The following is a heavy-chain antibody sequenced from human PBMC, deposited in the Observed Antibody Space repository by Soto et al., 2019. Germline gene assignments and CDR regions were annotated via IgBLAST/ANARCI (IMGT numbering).Heavy chain of an antibody. D-gene: IGHD6-13*01. CDR2: IYPGDSDT. CDR3: ARTAAAGKYYYGMDV. CDR1: GYSVTSYW. J-gene: IGHJ6*02. V-gene: IGHV5-51*01. Sequence: GESLKISYKGSGYSVTSYWIGWVRQMPGKGLEWMGIIYPGDSDTRYSPSFQGQVTISADKSISTAYLQWSSLKASDTAMYYCARTAAAGKYYYGMDVWGQGTTVTVSS.